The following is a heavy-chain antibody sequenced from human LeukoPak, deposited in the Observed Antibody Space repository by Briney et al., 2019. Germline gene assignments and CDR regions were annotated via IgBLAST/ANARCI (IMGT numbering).Heavy chain of an antibody. J-gene: IGHJ4*02. CDR2: IIPIFGTA. D-gene: IGHD3-10*01. CDR3: ARDLGDSFDY. Sequence: SVKVSCKASGGTFSSYAISWVRQAPAQGLEWMGGIIPIFGTASYAQKFQGRVPITADESTSTAYMELSSLRSEDTAVYYCARDLGDSFDYWGQGTLVTVSS. V-gene: IGHV1-69*13. CDR1: GGTFSSYA.